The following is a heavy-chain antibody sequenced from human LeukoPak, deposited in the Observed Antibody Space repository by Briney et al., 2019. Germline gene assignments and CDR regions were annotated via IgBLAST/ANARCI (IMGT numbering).Heavy chain of an antibody. D-gene: IGHD6-25*01. CDR2: IYHSGST. J-gene: IGHJ6*02. Sequence: SQTLSLTCAVSGGSISSGGYSWSWIRQPPGKGLEWIGYIYHSGSTYYNPSLKSRVTISVDRSKNQFSLKLSSVTAADTAVYYCARQVGSSYYYYYYCMDVWGQGTTVTVSS. V-gene: IGHV4-30-2*01. CDR1: GGSISSGGYS. CDR3: ARQVGSSYYYYYYCMDV.